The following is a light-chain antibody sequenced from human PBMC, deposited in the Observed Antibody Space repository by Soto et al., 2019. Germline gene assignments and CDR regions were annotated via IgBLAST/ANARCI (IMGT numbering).Light chain of an antibody. CDR2: GAS. V-gene: IGKV3-15*01. CDR3: QQYYSTPLT. Sequence: EIVMTQFPATLSVSPGERATLSCRASQSVSNDLAWYQQKAGQAPRLLIYGASTRATGIPARFSGTGSETDFTLTISGLQSEDSAVYYCQQYYSTPLTFGGGTKVDIK. J-gene: IGKJ4*01. CDR1: QSVSND.